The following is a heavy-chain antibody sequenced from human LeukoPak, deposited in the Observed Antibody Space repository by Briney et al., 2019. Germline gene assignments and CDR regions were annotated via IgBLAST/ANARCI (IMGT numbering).Heavy chain of an antibody. D-gene: IGHD6-13*01. CDR3: ARDLDSSSWYD. J-gene: IGHJ4*02. CDR2: IYYSGST. CDR1: GGSISSYY. Sequence: SETLSLTCTVSGGSISSYYWSWIRQPPGKGLEWIGYIYYSGSTYYNPSLKSRVTISVDTSKNQFSLKLSSVTAADTAVYYCARDLDSSSWYDWGQGTLVTVSS. V-gene: IGHV4-59*01.